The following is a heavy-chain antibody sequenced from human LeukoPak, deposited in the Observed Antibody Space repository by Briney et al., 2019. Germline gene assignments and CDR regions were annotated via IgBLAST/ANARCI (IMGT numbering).Heavy chain of an antibody. D-gene: IGHD3-22*01. J-gene: IGHJ5*02. CDR2: IYTNGST. Sequence: PSETLSLTCTVSGGSISSGSYYWSWIRQPPREGLEGIGRIYTNGSTNYNPSLKSRVTISVDTSKDQFSLKLSSVTAADTAVYYCAREPLIYDSSGYYYVWFDPWGQGTLVTVSS. CDR1: GGSISSGSYY. V-gene: IGHV4-61*02. CDR3: AREPLIYDSSGYYYVWFDP.